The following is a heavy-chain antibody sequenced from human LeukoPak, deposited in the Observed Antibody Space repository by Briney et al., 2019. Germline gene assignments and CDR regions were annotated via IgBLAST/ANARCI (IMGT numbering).Heavy chain of an antibody. CDR3: ARLRGSGYYFYYYYMGV. D-gene: IGHD3-22*01. CDR1: GYSISSGYY. Sequence: SETLSLTCTVSGYSISSGYYWGWIRQPPGKGLEWIGSIYHSGSTYYNPSLKSRVTISVDTSKNQFSLKLSSVTAADTAVYYCARLRGSGYYFYYYYMGVWGKGTTVTISS. V-gene: IGHV4-38-2*02. CDR2: IYHSGST. J-gene: IGHJ6*03.